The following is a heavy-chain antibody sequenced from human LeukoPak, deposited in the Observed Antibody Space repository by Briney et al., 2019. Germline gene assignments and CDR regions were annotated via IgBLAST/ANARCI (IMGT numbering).Heavy chain of an antibody. J-gene: IGHJ4*02. CDR2: INHSGST. Sequence: SETLSLTCSVSGYSISSGYYWGWIRQPPGKGLEWIGSINHSGSTYYNPSLKSRVTISVDTSKNQFSLKLSSVSAADAAMYYCARDIVYSTWYVYAFWGQGTLVTVSS. CDR1: GYSISSGYY. CDR3: ARDIVYSTWYVYAF. V-gene: IGHV4-38-2*02. D-gene: IGHD3-16*01.